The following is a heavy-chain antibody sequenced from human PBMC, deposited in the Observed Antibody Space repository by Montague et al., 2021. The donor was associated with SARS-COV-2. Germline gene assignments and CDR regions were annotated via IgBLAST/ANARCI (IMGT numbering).Heavy chain of an antibody. CDR3: ASGIYPSGSYYNRYYYGLNX. CDR2: INHSANT. Sequence: SETLSLTCAVYGGSFSGYYWSWIRQPPEKGLEWIGEINHSANTKYNPSLKSPVTISIDTSKNQFSLKMTSVTAADTATYYCASGIYPSGSYYNRYYYGLNXWGPGTTVIVSS. CDR1: GGSFSGYY. V-gene: IGHV4-34*01. J-gene: IGHJ6*02. D-gene: IGHD3-10*01.